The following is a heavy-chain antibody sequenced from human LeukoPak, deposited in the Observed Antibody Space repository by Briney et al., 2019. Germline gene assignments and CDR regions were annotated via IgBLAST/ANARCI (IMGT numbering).Heavy chain of an antibody. J-gene: IGHJ3*02. CDR3: AREGGLADSSGYLFDAFDI. V-gene: IGHV1-46*01. D-gene: IGHD3-22*01. CDR1: GYTFTSYY. CDR2: INPSGGST. Sequence: GASVKVSFKASGYTFTSYYMHWGRQAPGQRLEWMGIINPSGGSTSYAQKFQGRVTMTRDMSTSTVYMELSSLRSEDTAVYYCAREGGLADSSGYLFDAFDIWGQGTMVTVSS.